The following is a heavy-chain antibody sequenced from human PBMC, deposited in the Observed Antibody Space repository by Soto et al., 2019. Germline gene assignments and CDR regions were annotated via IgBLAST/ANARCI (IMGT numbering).Heavy chain of an antibody. CDR1: GFTFSSYA. Sequence: GESLKISCAASGFTFSSYAMSWVRQAPGKGLEWVSAISGSGGSTYYADSVKGRFTISRDNSKNTLYLQMNSLRAEDTAVYYCAKDRRLSPPYDILTGYYFDYWGQGTLVTVSS. CDR2: ISGSGGST. V-gene: IGHV3-23*01. D-gene: IGHD3-9*01. J-gene: IGHJ4*02. CDR3: AKDRRLSPPYDILTGYYFDY.